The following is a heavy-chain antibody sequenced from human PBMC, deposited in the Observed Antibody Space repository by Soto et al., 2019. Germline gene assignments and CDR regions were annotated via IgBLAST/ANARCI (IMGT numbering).Heavy chain of an antibody. V-gene: IGHV4-39*01. J-gene: IGHJ5*02. CDR3: ARLFAVVATIFWFDP. D-gene: IGHD5-12*01. CDR1: GGSISSSSYY. Sequence: SETLSLTCTVSGGSISSSSYYWGWIRQPPGKGLEWIGSIYYSGSTYYNPSLKSRVTISVDTSKNQFSLKLSSVTAADTAVYYCARLFAVVATIFWFDPWGQGTLVTVSS. CDR2: IYYSGST.